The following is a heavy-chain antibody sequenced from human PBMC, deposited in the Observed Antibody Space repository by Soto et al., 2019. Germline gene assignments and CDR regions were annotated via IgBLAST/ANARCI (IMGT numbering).Heavy chain of an antibody. D-gene: IGHD3-3*01. CDR2: IYDSGDA. CDR3: VSSRTAVFGDALDI. J-gene: IGHJ3*02. Sequence: SETLSLTCSLSGGSISRYSKNWIRQAPGKGLEWIGCIYDSGDANYNPSLKSRVTLALDTSKNQFSLKLTSVTAADTAVYYCVSSRTAVFGDALDIWVLGTMVTVSS. V-gene: IGHV4-59*03. CDR1: GGSISRYS.